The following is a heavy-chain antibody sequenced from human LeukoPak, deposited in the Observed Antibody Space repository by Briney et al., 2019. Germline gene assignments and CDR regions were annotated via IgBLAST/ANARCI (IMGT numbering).Heavy chain of an antibody. CDR3: ARGRFGLLWFGELER. D-gene: IGHD3-10*01. J-gene: IGHJ4*02. V-gene: IGHV1-18*01. CDR2: ISAYNGNT. CDR1: GYTFTSYG. Sequence: ASVKVSCKASGYTFTSYGISWVRQAPGQGLEWMGWISAYNGNTNYVQKFQGRVTITADESTSTAYMELSSLRSEDTAVYYCARGRFGLLWFGELERWGQGTLVTVSS.